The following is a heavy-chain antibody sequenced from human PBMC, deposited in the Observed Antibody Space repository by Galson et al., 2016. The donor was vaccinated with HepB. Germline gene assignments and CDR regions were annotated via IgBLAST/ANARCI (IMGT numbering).Heavy chain of an antibody. CDR3: ARDNDGYSFEF. D-gene: IGHD5-18*01. CDR1: GFSISTYT. J-gene: IGHJ4*02. Sequence: SLRLSCAASGFSISTYTMHWVRQAPGKGLEWISYISSSSAYVDYADSVKGRFTISRDNAKNTLYLQMNSLRAEDTAVYYCARDNDGYSFEFWGQGTLVTVSS. CDR2: ISSSSAYV. V-gene: IGHV3-21*01.